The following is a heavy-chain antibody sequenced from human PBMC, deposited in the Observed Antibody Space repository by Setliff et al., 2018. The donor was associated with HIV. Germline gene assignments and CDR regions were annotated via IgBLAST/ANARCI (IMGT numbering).Heavy chain of an antibody. D-gene: IGHD5-12*01. CDR3: ARDAGYIGSSWDR. J-gene: IGHJ4*02. CDR1: GGTFSNYF. V-gene: IGHV1-69*11. CDR2: VMPMLGTA. Sequence: SVKVSCKASGGTFSNYFISWIRQAPGQGLEWMGKVMPMLGTANYAQKFQGRVTITADESTSTVYMELRNLTSKDTAMYYCARDAGYIGSSWDRWGQGTLVTVSS.